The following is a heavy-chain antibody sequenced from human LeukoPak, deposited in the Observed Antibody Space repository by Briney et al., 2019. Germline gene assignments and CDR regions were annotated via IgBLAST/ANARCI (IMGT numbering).Heavy chain of an antibody. J-gene: IGHJ5*02. CDR2: ISWNSGSI. CDR3: ARGWLATP. V-gene: IGHV3-9*01. CDR1: GFTFDDYA. D-gene: IGHD6-19*01. Sequence: GGSLRLSCAASGFTFDDYAMHWVRQAPGKGLEWVSGISWNSGSIGYADSVKGRFTISRDNSKNTVFLQMNSLRAEDTAVYYYARGWLATPWGQGTLVTVSS.